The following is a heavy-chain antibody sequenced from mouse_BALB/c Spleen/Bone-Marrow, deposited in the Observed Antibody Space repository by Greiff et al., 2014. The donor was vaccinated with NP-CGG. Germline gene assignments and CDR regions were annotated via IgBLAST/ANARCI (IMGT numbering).Heavy chain of an antibody. CDR2: ISYSGST. CDR1: GDSITSGL. D-gene: IGHD1-1*01. Sequence: VQLKESXPSLVEPSQTLSLTCSVTGDSITSGLWNWIRKIPGNKLEYMGYISYSGSTYYNPSLKSRISITRDTSKNQYYLQLNSVTTEDTATYYCARILLRSYAMDYWGQGTSVTASS. J-gene: IGHJ4*01. V-gene: IGHV3-8*02. CDR3: ARILLRSYAMDY.